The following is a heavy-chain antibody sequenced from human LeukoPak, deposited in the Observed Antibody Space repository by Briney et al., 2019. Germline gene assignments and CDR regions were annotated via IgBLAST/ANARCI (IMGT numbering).Heavy chain of an antibody. CDR1: GFTFSTYG. V-gene: IGHV3-30*03. Sequence: HPGGSLRLSCTASGFTFSTYGMHWVRQAPGKGLGWVTLISYDGSTKYYSDSVKGRFTLSRDNSKNTLHLQMNSLRAEDTAVYYCASQKYYDYVWGSYRPDAFDIWGQGTMVTVS. CDR2: ISYDGSTK. CDR3: ASQKYYDYVWGSYRPDAFDI. D-gene: IGHD3-16*02. J-gene: IGHJ3*02.